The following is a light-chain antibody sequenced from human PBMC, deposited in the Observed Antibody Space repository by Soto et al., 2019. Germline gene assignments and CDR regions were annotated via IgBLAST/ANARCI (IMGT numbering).Light chain of an antibody. Sequence: DIQMTQSPSSLSASLVCIFTISCLASQSISSYLNWYQHKPGKAPKLLIYAASSLQTGVPSRFSGSRSGTDFALTISSLQRDDFATYYCQQTDSFPRTFGQGTKVDIK. J-gene: IGKJ1*01. CDR1: QSISSY. V-gene: IGKV1-39*01. CDR2: AAS. CDR3: QQTDSFPRT.